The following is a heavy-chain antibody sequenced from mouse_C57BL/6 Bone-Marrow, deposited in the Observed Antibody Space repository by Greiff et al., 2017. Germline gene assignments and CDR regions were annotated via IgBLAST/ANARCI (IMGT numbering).Heavy chain of an antibody. J-gene: IGHJ2*01. Sequence: VQLQQSGPELVKPGASVKISCKASGYSFTSYYMNWVKQRPGQGLEWIGGINPSTGGTTYNEKFKAKATLTVDKSSSTAYMQLKSLTSEDSAVYYCARGGGRRLDYWGQGTTLTVSS. V-gene: IGHV1-42*01. CDR2: INPSTGGT. CDR1: GYSFTSYY. CDR3: ARGGGRRLDY.